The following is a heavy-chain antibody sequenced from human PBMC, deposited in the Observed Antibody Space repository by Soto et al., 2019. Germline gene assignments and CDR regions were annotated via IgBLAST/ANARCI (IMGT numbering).Heavy chain of an antibody. D-gene: IGHD6-13*01. CDR2: IGTAGDT. CDR3: AAIGYSSPFSGMDV. J-gene: IGHJ6*02. Sequence: EVQLVESGGGLVQPGGSLRLSCAASGFTFSSYDMHWVRQATGKGLEWVSAIGTAGDTYYPGSVKGRFTISRENAKNSLYLQMNRLRAEDTAVYYCAAIGYSSPFSGMDVWGQGTTVTISS. V-gene: IGHV3-13*01. CDR1: GFTFSSYD.